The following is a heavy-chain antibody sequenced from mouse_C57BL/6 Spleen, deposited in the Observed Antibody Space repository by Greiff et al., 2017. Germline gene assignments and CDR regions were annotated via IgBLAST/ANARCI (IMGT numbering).Heavy chain of an antibody. CDR1: GYAFTNYL. CDR2: INPGSGGT. D-gene: IGHD1-1*01. Sequence: QVQLKESGAELVRPGTSVKVSCKASGYAFTNYLIEWVKQRPGQGLEWIGVINPGSGGTNYNEKFKGKATLTADKSSSTACMQLSSLTSEDSAVYYCAREGDDSSYWDFEGWGTGTTVTVSS. J-gene: IGHJ1*03. CDR3: AREGDDSSYWDFEG. V-gene: IGHV1-54*01.